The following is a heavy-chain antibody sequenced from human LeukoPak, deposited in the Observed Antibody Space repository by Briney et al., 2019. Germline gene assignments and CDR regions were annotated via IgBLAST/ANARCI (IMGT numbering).Heavy chain of an antibody. V-gene: IGHV4-59*08. J-gene: IGHJ5*02. CDR3: ARSLGPSEGDNWFGP. D-gene: IGHD3-16*01. Sequence: SETLSLTCTVSGGSISSYYWSWIRQPPGKGLEWIGHIYYSGSTNYNPSLKSRGTISVDTSKNQFSLKLSSVTAADTAVYYCARSLGPSEGDNWFGPWGQGTLVTVSS. CDR2: IYYSGST. CDR1: GGSISSYY.